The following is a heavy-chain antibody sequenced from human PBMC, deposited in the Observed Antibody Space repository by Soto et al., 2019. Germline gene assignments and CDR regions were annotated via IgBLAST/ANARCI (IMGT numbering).Heavy chain of an antibody. CDR3: AKDSIAALRFFDY. V-gene: IGHV3-23*01. D-gene: IGHD6-6*01. CDR1: GFTFTSHS. CDR2: ISGSGGST. J-gene: IGHJ4*02. Sequence: GGSLRLSCAASGFTFTSHSMSWFRQAPGKGLEWVSAISGSGGSTYYADSVKGRFTISRDNSKNTLYLQMNSLRAEDTAVYYCAKDSIAALRFFDYWGQGTLVTVSS.